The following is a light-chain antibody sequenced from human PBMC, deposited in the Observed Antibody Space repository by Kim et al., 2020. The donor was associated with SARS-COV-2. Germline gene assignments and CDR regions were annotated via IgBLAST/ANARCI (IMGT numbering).Light chain of an antibody. Sequence: VSTGERATLSGRASKSVSSNLAWYQQKPGQAPRLLSYGASTRATGIPARFSGSGSGTEFTLTISSLQSEDFAVYYCQQYNNWWTFGQGTKVDIK. CDR1: KSVSSN. CDR2: GAS. CDR3: QQYNNWWT. J-gene: IGKJ1*01. V-gene: IGKV3-15*01.